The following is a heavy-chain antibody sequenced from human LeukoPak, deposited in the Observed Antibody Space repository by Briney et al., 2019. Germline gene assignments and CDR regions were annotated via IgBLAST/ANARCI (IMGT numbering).Heavy chain of an antibody. D-gene: IGHD2-21*02. Sequence: SETLSLTCTVSGGSISSYYWSWIRQPAGKGLEWIGRIYTSGSTNYNPSLKSRVTMSVDTSKNQFSLKLSSVTAADTAVYYCARDPMVGDESAFDIWGQGTMATVSS. CDR3: ARDPMVGDESAFDI. CDR2: IYTSGST. J-gene: IGHJ3*02. CDR1: GGSISSYY. V-gene: IGHV4-4*07.